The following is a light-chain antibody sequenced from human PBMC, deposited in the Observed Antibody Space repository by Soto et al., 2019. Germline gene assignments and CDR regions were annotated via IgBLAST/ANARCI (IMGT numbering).Light chain of an antibody. CDR2: WAS. CDR1: QSVLYSSNNKNY. V-gene: IGKV4-1*01. Sequence: DIVMTQSPDSLAVSLGERATINCKSSQSVLYSSNNKNYLAWYQQKPGQPPKLLIYWASTRESGVPDRFSGSGSGIDFTITISSLQAEDVAVYYCQQYYSTPTFGQGTRLEI. J-gene: IGKJ5*01. CDR3: QQYYSTPT.